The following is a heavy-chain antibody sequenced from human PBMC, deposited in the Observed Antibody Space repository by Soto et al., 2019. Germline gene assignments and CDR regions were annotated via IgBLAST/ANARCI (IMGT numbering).Heavy chain of an antibody. CDR1: GYTFTSYY. Sequence: ASVKVSCKASGYTFTSYYMHWVRQAPGQGLEWMGIINPSGGSTSYAQKFQGRVTMTRDTSTSTVYMELSSLRSEDTAVYYCATPGVVVPAAIGAFDIWGQGTMVTVSS. J-gene: IGHJ3*02. CDR3: ATPGVVVPAAIGAFDI. D-gene: IGHD2-2*01. V-gene: IGHV1-46*01. CDR2: INPSGGST.